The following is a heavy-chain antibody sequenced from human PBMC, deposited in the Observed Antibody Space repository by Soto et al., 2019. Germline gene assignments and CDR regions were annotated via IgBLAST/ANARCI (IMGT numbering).Heavy chain of an antibody. Sequence: QVQLVQSGAEVKEPGASVRVSCKASGYTFTSYDINWVRQATGQGLEWMGWMNPESRNTGYAQKFQGRVTMSTETSISTSYMELTSLRSEDTAVYYCARFVRHQLPTIDFWGQGTLVTVSS. CDR2: MNPESRNT. V-gene: IGHV1-8*01. J-gene: IGHJ4*02. D-gene: IGHD2-2*01. CDR3: ARFVRHQLPTIDF. CDR1: GYTFTSYD.